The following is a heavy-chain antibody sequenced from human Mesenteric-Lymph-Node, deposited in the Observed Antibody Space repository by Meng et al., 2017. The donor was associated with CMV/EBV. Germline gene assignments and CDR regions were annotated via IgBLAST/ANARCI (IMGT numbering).Heavy chain of an antibody. CDR3: VSEGSRSY. D-gene: IGHD3-10*01. V-gene: IGHV3-23*01. CDR1: GFTFISYA. Sequence: GGSLRLSCAASGFTFISYAMNWVRQAPGKGLEWVSAISGRADNTYYADSVRGRFTISRDNAKNTVYLQMNSLRAEDTAVYYCVSEGSRSYWGQGTLVTVSS. J-gene: IGHJ4*02. CDR2: ISGRADNT.